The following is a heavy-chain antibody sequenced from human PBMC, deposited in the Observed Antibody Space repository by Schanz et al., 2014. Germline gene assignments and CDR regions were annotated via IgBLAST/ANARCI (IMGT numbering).Heavy chain of an antibody. CDR2: IIPILGIA. D-gene: IGHD3-22*01. V-gene: IGHV1-69*04. Sequence: QVQLVQSGPEVKKPGASVRLSCKASGYNFNRHDISWVRQAPGQGLEWMGRIIPILGIANYAQKFQGRVTITADISTSTAYMDLSSLRSDDTAVYYCARDIQYHYDTSGPVGAFDIWGQGTVVTVSS. CDR1: GYNFNRHD. J-gene: IGHJ3*02. CDR3: ARDIQYHYDTSGPVGAFDI.